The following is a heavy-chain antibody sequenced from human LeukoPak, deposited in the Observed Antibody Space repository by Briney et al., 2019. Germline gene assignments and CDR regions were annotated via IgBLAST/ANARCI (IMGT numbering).Heavy chain of an antibody. CDR1: GFTFSSYW. J-gene: IGHJ4*02. CDR3: ATTGSGSYYDY. CDR2: IKQDGSEK. Sequence: GGSLRLSCAASGFTFSSYWMSWVRQAPGKGLEWVANIKQDGSEKYYVDSVKGRFTISRDNAKNSLFLQMNSLRAEDTAVYYCATTGSGSYYDYWGQGTLVTVSS. D-gene: IGHD1-26*01. V-gene: IGHV3-7*01.